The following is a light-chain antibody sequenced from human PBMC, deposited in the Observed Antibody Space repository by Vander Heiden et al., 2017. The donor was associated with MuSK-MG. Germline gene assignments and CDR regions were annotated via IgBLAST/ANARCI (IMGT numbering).Light chain of an antibody. CDR2: SNN. J-gene: IGLJ3*02. Sequence: QSVLTQPPSASGTPGQRVTISCSGSSSNIGSHTVNWYQHIPGTAPKPLIYSNNRRPSVVPDRFSGSKSGTSASVAIIGVQSEDVADYYCAAWHDSLNGWVFGGGTKLTVL. CDR3: AAWHDSLNGWV. V-gene: IGLV1-44*01. CDR1: SSNIGSHT.